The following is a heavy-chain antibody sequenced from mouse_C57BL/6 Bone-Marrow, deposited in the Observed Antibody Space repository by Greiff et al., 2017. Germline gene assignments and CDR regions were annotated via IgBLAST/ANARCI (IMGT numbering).Heavy chain of an antibody. D-gene: IGHD1-1*01. CDR2: ISNGGGST. Sequence: EVQLVESGGGLVQPGGSLKLSCAASGFTFSDYYMYWVRQTPEKRLEWVAYISNGGGSTYYPDTVKGRFTISRDNAKNTLYLQMSRLKSEDTAMYYCARPYYYGSREAWFAYWGQGTLVTVSA. CDR3: ARPYYYGSREAWFAY. CDR1: GFTFSDYY. J-gene: IGHJ3*01. V-gene: IGHV5-12*01.